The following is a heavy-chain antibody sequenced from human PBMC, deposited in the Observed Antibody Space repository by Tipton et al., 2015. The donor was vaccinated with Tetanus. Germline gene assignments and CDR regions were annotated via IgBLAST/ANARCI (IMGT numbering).Heavy chain of an antibody. Sequence: TLSLTCTVSGGSIXSGSYXXGWIRQPPGKGLVWFGNFFYSGPPYYNPPLKSRVTISLDASKNQFSLNMTSVTAADTAVYYCARQADNWFDPWGQGTLVAVSS. CDR1: GGSIXSGSYX. V-gene: IGHV4-39*01. J-gene: IGHJ5*02. CDR2: FFYSGPP. CDR3: ARQADNWFDP.